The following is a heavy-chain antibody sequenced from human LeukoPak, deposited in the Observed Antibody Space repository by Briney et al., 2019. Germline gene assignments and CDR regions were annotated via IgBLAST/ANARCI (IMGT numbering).Heavy chain of an antibody. V-gene: IGHV3-23*01. CDR2: ISGGGGTT. CDR1: GFTFSNDW. D-gene: IGHD6-19*01. Sequence: GGSLRLSSAASGFTFSNDWMSWVRQAPGKGLEWVTAISGGGGTTYYADSVKGRFTISRDNSKNMLYLQMNSLRAEDTAVYYCAKESRTIAVAGADYWGQGTLVTVSS. CDR3: AKESRTIAVAGADY. J-gene: IGHJ4*02.